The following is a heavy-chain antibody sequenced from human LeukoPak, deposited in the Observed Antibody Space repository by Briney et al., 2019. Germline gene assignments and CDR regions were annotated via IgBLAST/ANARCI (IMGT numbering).Heavy chain of an antibody. CDR2: IYHSGST. D-gene: IGHD3-9*01. V-gene: IGHV4-30-2*01. CDR3: ARAKGGYYDILTGYSLFDY. CDR1: GGSISSGGYS. Sequence: SQTLSLTCAVSGGSISSGGYSWSWIRQPPGKGLEWIGYIYHSGSTYYNPSLKTRVTISVDRSKNQFSLKLSSVTAADTAVYYCARAKGGYYDILTGYSLFDYWGQGTLVTVSS. J-gene: IGHJ4*02.